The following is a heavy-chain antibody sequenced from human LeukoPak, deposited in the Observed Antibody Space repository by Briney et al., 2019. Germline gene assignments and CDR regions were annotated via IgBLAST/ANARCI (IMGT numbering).Heavy chain of an antibody. CDR1: GGSISSYY. V-gene: IGHV4-4*07. Sequence: PSETLSLTCTVSGGSISSYYWSWIRQPAGKGLEWIGRIYTSGSTNYNPSLKSRVTMSVDTSKNQFSLKLSSVTAADTAVYYCARDISAYSSGWYSPQYYFDYWGQGTLVTVSS. CDR2: IYTSGST. J-gene: IGHJ4*02. D-gene: IGHD6-19*01. CDR3: ARDISAYSSGWYSPQYYFDY.